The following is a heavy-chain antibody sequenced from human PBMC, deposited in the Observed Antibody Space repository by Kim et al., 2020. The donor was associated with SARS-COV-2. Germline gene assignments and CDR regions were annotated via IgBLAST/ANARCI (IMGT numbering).Heavy chain of an antibody. CDR3: ARGRETHPRHYFDF. D-gene: IGHD1-26*01. J-gene: IGHJ4*02. Sequence: ADSVKGRFTISRDNAENSLDLQKNSLRAEDTALYLCARGRETHPRHYFDFWGQGALVTVSS. V-gene: IGHV3-20*01.